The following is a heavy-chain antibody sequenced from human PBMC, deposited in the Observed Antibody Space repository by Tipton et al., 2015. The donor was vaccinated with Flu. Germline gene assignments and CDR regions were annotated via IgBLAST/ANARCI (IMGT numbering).Heavy chain of an antibody. J-gene: IGHJ4*02. CDR1: GYTFTSYD. V-gene: IGHV1-8*01. CDR3: ARGRVGGWGKIVLMVYANYYFDY. CDR2: MNPNSGNT. Sequence: QVQLVQSGAEVKKPGASVKVSCKASGYTFTSYDINWVRQATGQGLEWMGWMNPNSGNTGYAQKFQGRVTMTRNTSISTAYMELSSLRSEDTAVYYCARGRVGGWGKIVLMVYANYYFDYWGQGTLVPVSS. D-gene: IGHD2-8*01.